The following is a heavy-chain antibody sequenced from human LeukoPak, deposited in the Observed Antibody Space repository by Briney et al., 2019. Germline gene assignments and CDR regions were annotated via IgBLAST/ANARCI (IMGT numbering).Heavy chain of an antibody. CDR2: IYTRGTT. D-gene: IGHD4-11*01. CDR3: ASYIRNVHYYMDV. Sequence: SETLSLTCSVSGGSFDSKYWSWIRQPPGKGLDWIGYIYTRGTTNFNPPLRSRVAMSIDTSKNQFTLKVYSVTAADTAVYYCASYIRNVHYYMDVWGKETTVIVSS. V-gene: IGHV4-4*09. J-gene: IGHJ6*03. CDR1: GGSFDSKY.